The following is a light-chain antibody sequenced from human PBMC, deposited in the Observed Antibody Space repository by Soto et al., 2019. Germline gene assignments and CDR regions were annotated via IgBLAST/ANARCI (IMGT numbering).Light chain of an antibody. Sequence: EIVLTQSPVTLSVSPGERATLSCRASQSVSSSYLAWYQQKPGQAPRLLIFGASTRAAGIPARFSGSGSGTEFTLTISSLQSEDFAVYYCQQRSNWPITFGQGTRLEIK. J-gene: IGKJ5*01. V-gene: IGKV3D-20*02. CDR3: QQRSNWPIT. CDR2: GAS. CDR1: QSVSSSY.